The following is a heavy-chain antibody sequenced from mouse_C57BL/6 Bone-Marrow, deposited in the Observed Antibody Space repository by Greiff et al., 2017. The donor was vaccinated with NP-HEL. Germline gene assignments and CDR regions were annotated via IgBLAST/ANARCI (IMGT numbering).Heavy chain of an antibody. CDR2: IYPGGGYT. CDR1: GYTFTNYW. D-gene: IGHD2-5*01. V-gene: IGHV1-63*01. Sequence: QVQLQQSGAELVRPGTSVKMSCKASGYTFTNYWIGWAKQRPGHGLEWIGDIYPGGGYTNYNEKFKGKATLTADKSSSTAYMQFSSLTSEDSAIYYCAISNYGYAMDYWGQGTSVTVSS. CDR3: AISNYGYAMDY. J-gene: IGHJ4*01.